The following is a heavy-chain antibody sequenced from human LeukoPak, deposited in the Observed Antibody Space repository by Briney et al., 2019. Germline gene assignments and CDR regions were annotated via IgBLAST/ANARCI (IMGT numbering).Heavy chain of an antibody. CDR3: AKSKEDCCGSFDP. V-gene: IGHV3-23*01. D-gene: IGHD2-15*01. CDR1: GFTFSGSA. J-gene: IGHJ5*02. Sequence: GGSLRLSCAASGFTFSGSAMHWVRQAPGKGPEWVSAISAGGTTYYADSVKGRFTISRDNSKNTVYLQMNSLRAEDTAIYYCAKSKEDCCGSFDPWGQGTLVTVSS. CDR2: ISAGGTT.